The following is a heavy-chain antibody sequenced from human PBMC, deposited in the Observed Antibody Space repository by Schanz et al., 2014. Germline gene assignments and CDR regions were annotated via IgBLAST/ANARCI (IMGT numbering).Heavy chain of an antibody. CDR2: INSSGTYI. CDR3: ARGGPAYYFDD. Sequence: EVQLMESGGGLVKPGGSLRLSCVASGFAFSSFAMTWVRQAPGRGLEWVSSINSSGTYISYADSLKGRFTISRDNAKNSLYLLMNSLRAEDTAVYYCARGGPAYYFDDWGQGTLVTDSS. V-gene: IGHV3-21*01. CDR1: GFAFSSFA. J-gene: IGHJ4*02.